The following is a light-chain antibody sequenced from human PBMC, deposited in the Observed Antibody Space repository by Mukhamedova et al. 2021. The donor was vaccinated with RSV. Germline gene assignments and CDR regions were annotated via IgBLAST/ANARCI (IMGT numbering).Light chain of an antibody. J-gene: IGLJ2*01. Sequence: PPGPAPPLLLSAVTPRPSGTSSRFSGSKSDSSAFLTISGLEAEDEADYYCSSYAGSGSLVFGGGTKLTVL. CDR2: AVT. V-gene: IGLV2-23*02. CDR3: SSYAGSGSLV.